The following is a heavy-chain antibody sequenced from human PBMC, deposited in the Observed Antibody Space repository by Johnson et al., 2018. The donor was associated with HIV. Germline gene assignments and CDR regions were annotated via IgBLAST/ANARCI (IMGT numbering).Heavy chain of an antibody. Sequence: QEQLVESGGGMIRPGGSLRLSCAASGFTFRSYAMHWVRQAPGKGLEWVAVISYDGSIKYYGDSVKGRFTISRDNSKNTLYLQMGNLRADDMAVYYCAREETTAPAAFDIWGQGTMVTVSS. CDR3: AREETTAPAAFDI. CDR2: ISYDGSIK. V-gene: IGHV3-30*04. CDR1: GFTFRSYA. D-gene: IGHD4-17*01. J-gene: IGHJ3*02.